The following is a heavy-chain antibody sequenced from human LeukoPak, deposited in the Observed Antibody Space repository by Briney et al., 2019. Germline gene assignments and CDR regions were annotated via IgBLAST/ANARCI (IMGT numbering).Heavy chain of an antibody. CDR3: ARVASSSSWYGGYYFDY. V-gene: IGHV1-69*06. CDR2: IIPIFGTA. CDR1: GVTFSSYA. Sequence: WASVKVSCKASGVTFSSYAISWVRQAPGQGLEWMGGIIPIFGTANYAQKFQGRVTITADKSTSTAYMELSSLRSEDTAVYYCARVASSSSWYGGYYFDYWGQGTLVTVSS. D-gene: IGHD6-13*01. J-gene: IGHJ4*02.